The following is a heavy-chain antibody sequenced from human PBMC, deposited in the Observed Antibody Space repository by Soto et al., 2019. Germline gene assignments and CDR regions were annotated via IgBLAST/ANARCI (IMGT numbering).Heavy chain of an antibody. V-gene: IGHV4-59*01. CDR3: ARGAADTAMVDS. CDR2: IFYSGST. J-gene: IGHJ4*02. D-gene: IGHD5-18*01. Sequence: SETLSLTCTVSGGSIRSYYWTWIRQPPGKGLEWLGYIFYSGSTFYNPSLKSRVTISIHTSKSQFSLQLASVTAADTAVYYCARGAADTAMVDSWGQGTLVTVSS. CDR1: GGSIRSYY.